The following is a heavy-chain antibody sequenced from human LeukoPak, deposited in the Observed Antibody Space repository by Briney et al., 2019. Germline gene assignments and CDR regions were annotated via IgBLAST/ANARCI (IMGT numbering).Heavy chain of an antibody. CDR3: ARGGGYCSGGSCYPDNWFDP. V-gene: IGHV1-2*06. D-gene: IGHD2-15*01. Sequence: ASVKVSCKVSGYTFTGYYMHWVRQAPGQGLEWMGRINPNSGGTNYAQKFQGRVTMTRDTSISTAYMELSRLRSDDTAVYYCARGGGYCSGGSCYPDNWFDPWGQGTLVTVSS. J-gene: IGHJ5*02. CDR2: INPNSGGT. CDR1: GYTFTGYY.